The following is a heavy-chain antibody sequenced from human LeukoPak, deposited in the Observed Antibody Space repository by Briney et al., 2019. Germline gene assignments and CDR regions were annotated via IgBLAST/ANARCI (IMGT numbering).Heavy chain of an antibody. D-gene: IGHD3-3*01. CDR1: GFTFSSYG. J-gene: IGHJ4*02. V-gene: IGHV3-30*02. Sequence: GGSLRLSCAASGFTFSSYGMHWVRQAPGKGLEWVAFIRYDGSNKYYADSVKGRFTISRDNSKNTLYLQMNSLRAEDTAVYYCAKDRSDFWSGYAVDYWGQGTLVTVS. CDR3: AKDRSDFWSGYAVDY. CDR2: IRYDGSNK.